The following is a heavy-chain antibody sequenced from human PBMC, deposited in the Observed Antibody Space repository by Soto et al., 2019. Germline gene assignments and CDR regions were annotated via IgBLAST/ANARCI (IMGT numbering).Heavy chain of an antibody. D-gene: IGHD4-17*01. CDR1: GGSISSSSYY. CDR2: IYYSGST. J-gene: IGHJ3*02. CDR3: ARRVGTTDAFDI. V-gene: IGHV4-39*01. Sequence: PSETLSLTCTVSGGSISSSSYYWGWIRQPPGKGLEWIGSIYYSGSTYYNPSLKSRVTISVDTSKNQFYLKLRSETAADTAVYYCARRVGTTDAFDIWGQGTMVT.